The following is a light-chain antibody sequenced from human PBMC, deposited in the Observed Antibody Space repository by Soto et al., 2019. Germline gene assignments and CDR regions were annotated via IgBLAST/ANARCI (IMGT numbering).Light chain of an antibody. CDR2: DVN. J-gene: IGLJ2*01. Sequence: QSVLTQPASVSGSPGQSITLSCTGTSSDIGGYDCVSWYQRHPGKAPKLIIYDVNNRPSGVSNRFSGSKSGNTASLTISGLQAEDEADYYCTSYASGSSHVVFGGGTQLTVL. CDR3: TSYASGSSHVV. CDR1: SSDIGGYDC. V-gene: IGLV2-14*01.